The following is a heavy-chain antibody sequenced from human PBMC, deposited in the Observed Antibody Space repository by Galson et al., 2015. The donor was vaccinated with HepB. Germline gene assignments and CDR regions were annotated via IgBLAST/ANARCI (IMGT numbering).Heavy chain of an antibody. CDR1: GFTFSSYG. CDR3: AREIGVAVADNPLDY. V-gene: IGHV3-33*08. J-gene: IGHJ4*02. D-gene: IGHD2-15*01. Sequence: SLRLSCAASGFTFSSYGMHWVRQAPGKGLEWVAVIWSDGSNKYYADSVKGRFTISRDNSKNTLYLQMNSLRAEDTAVYYCAREIGVAVADNPLDYWGQGTLVTVSS. CDR2: IWSDGSNK.